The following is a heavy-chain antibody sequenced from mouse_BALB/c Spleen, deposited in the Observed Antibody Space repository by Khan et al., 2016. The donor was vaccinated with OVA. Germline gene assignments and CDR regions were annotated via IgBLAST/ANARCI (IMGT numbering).Heavy chain of an antibody. V-gene: IGHV5-6-4*01. CDR3: SRDRNYYGSSFYFDY. Sequence: EVELVESGGGLVKPGGSLKFSCAASGFTFSSYSMSWVRQTPEKRLEWVATITSGGSYTYYPDSVKGRFTISRDNAKNTLYLHMSSLKSEDTAMYYCSRDRNYYGSSFYFDYWCQGTTLTVSS. CDR2: ITSGGSYT. CDR1: GFTFSSYS. D-gene: IGHD1-1*01. J-gene: IGHJ2*01.